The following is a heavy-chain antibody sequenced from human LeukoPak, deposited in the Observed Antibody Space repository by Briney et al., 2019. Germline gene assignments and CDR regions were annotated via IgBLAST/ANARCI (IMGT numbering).Heavy chain of an antibody. J-gene: IGHJ4*02. CDR2: IDPKNGCT. D-gene: IGHD1-26*01. CDR3: ARDPSTKYYFDY. Sequence: GASVKVSCKASGYTFTGYYIHWVRQAPGQGLEWMGHIDPKNGCTKYAQKFQDRFIMTRDTSINTAYMELSRLRSDDTAVYSCARDPSTKYYFDYWGQGTLVTVSS. V-gene: IGHV1-2*06. CDR1: GYTFTGYY.